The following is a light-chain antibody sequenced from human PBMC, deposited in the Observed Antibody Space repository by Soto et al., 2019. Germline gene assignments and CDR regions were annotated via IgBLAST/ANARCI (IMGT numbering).Light chain of an antibody. CDR1: SKYITYA. Sequence: QSVLTQSPSASASLGASVKLTCTLSSKYITYAIAWHQQQSGTGTRFLMKINYDGTHSKGDGFFERFSGSSSGAERHLTISSLQSEDEADYYCQTLGTGIQVFGGGTKLTVL. J-gene: IGLJ3*02. CDR3: QTLGTGIQV. V-gene: IGLV4-69*01. CDR2: INYDGTH.